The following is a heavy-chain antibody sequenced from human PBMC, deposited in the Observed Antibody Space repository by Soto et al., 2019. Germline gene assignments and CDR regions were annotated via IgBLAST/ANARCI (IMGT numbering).Heavy chain of an antibody. J-gene: IGHJ6*02. D-gene: IGHD3-10*01. CDR1: GFTFISYG. V-gene: IGHV3-30*18. Sequence: GGSLRLSCAASGFTFISYGMHWVRQAPGKGLEWVAVISYDGSNKYYADSVKGRFTISRDNSKNTLYLQMNSLRAEDTAVYYCAKDIKYGSGSSPDYYYYGMDVWGQGTTVTVSS. CDR2: ISYDGSNK. CDR3: AKDIKYGSGSSPDYYYYGMDV.